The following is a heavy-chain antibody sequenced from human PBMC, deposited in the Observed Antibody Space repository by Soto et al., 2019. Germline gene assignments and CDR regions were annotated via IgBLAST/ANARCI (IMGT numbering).Heavy chain of an antibody. V-gene: IGHV3-23*01. Sequence: PGGSLRLSCAASGFTFSSYAMSWVRQAPGKGLEWVSAISGSGGSTYYADSVKGRFTISRDNSKNTLYLQMNSLRAEDTAVYYCAKGELGLHLVKPDFDYWGQGTLVTVSS. J-gene: IGHJ4*02. CDR3: AKGELGLHLVKPDFDY. CDR2: ISGSGGST. CDR1: GFTFSSYA. D-gene: IGHD1-7*01.